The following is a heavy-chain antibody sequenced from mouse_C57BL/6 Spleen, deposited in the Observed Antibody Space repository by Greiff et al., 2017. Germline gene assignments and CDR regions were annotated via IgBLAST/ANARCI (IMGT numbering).Heavy chain of an antibody. CDR3: ARWRYGYYFDY. J-gene: IGHJ2*01. CDR1: GYAFTSYW. CDR2: IDPSDSET. V-gene: IGHV1-52*01. D-gene: IGHD2-10*02. Sequence: QVQLQQPGAELVRPGSSVKLSCKASGYAFTSYWMHWVKQRPIQGLEWIGNIDPSDSETHYNQKFKDKATLTVDKSSSTAYMQLSSLTSEDSAVYYCARWRYGYYFDYWGQGTTLTVSS.